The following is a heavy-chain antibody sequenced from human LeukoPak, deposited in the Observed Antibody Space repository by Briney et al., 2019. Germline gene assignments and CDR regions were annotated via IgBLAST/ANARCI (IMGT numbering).Heavy chain of an antibody. CDR2: IIPIFGTA. V-gene: IGHV1-69*06. J-gene: IGHJ4*02. CDR1: GGTFSSYA. CDR3: ARLGGNLRTDY. D-gene: IGHD1-26*01. Sequence: ASVKVSCKASGGTFSSYAVSWVRQAPGQGLEWMGGIIPIFGTANYAQKFQGRVTITADKSTSTAYMELSSLRSEDTAVYYCARLGGNLRTDYWGQGTLVTVSS.